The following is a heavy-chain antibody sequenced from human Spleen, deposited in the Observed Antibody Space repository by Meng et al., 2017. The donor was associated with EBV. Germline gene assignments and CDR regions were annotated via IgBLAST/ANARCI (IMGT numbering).Heavy chain of an antibody. J-gene: IGHJ5*02. CDR3: ARHLSGRTHIDP. CDR2: IFHSGST. CDR1: GGSISTDFW. Sequence: QVRLQESGPGVVKPSGTLSVPCAVSGGSISTDFWWSWVRQPPGKGLEWIGGIFHSGSTDYSPSLKSRVTISVDTSKNQFSLKLSSVTAADTAVYYCARHLSGRTHIDPWGQGILVTVSS. V-gene: IGHV4-4*02. D-gene: IGHD1/OR15-1a*01.